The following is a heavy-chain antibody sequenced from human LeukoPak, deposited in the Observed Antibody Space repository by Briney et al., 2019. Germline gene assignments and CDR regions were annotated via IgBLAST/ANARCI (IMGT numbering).Heavy chain of an antibody. CDR2: IKQDGSEK. D-gene: IGHD6-19*01. V-gene: IGHV3-7*01. CDR3: ARDQYTSAWKYYFDS. J-gene: IGHJ4*02. Sequence: GGSLRLSCAASGFTFSRHWMSWVRQAPGKGLEWVANIKQDGSEKHYVDSVKGRFTISRDNAKNSLFLQMNSLRVEDTAVYYRARDQYTSAWKYYFDSWGQGTLVTVSS. CDR1: GFTFSRHW.